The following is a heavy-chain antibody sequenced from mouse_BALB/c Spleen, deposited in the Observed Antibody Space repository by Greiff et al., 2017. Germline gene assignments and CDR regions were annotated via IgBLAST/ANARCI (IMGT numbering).Heavy chain of an antibody. Sequence: QVQLQQSGAELVRPGTSVKISCKASGYTFTNYWLGWVKQRPGHGLEWIGDIYPGGGYTNYNEKFKGKATLTADTSSSTAYMELRSLTSEDTAVYYCARRSYDYDGAWFAYWGQGTLVTVSA. CDR3: ARRSYDYDGAWFAY. V-gene: IGHV1-63*02. CDR2: IYPGGGYT. D-gene: IGHD2-4*01. J-gene: IGHJ3*01. CDR1: GYTFTNYW.